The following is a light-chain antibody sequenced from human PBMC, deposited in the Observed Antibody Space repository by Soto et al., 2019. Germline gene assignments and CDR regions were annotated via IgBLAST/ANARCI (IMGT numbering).Light chain of an antibody. CDR2: GAS. CDR3: QQYNKWPTYT. Sequence: EIVMTQSPATLSVSPGERATLSCRASQSVSSNLAWYQQKPGQAPRLLIYGASTRAIGIPARFSGSGSGTEFTLTSNSLQSEDFAVYYCQQYNKWPTYTFGQGTKLEIK. J-gene: IGKJ2*01. V-gene: IGKV3-15*01. CDR1: QSVSSN.